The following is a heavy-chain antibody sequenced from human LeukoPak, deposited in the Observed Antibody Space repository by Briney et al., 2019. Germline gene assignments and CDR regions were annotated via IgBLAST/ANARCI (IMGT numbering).Heavy chain of an antibody. D-gene: IGHD3-22*01. CDR3: ARSAYYYDSSGPDAFDI. J-gene: IGHJ3*02. V-gene: IGHV3-53*04. CDR1: GFTVISNY. CDR2: IYSGGST. Sequence: GGSLRLSCAASGFTVISNYMNWVRQAPGKGLEWVSVIYSGGSTYYADSVKGRFTISRHNSKNTLYLQMDSLRAEDTAAYYCARSAYYYDSSGPDAFDIWGQGTMVTVSS.